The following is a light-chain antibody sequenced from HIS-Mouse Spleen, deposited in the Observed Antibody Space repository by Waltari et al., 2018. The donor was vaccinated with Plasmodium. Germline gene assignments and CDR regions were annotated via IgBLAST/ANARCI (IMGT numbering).Light chain of an antibody. CDR2: GKN. Sequence: SSELTQDPAVSVALGQTVRITCQGDSLSSYYASWYQQKPGQAPVIVIYGKNNRPSGIPDRFSGSSSGNTASLTITGAQAEDEADYYCNSRDSSGTHGVFGGGTKLTVL. CDR1: SLSSYY. CDR3: NSRDSSGTHGV. V-gene: IGLV3-19*01. J-gene: IGLJ2*01.